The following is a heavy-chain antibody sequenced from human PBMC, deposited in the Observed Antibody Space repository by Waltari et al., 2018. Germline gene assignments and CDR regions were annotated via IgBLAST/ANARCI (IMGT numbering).Heavy chain of an antibody. J-gene: IGHJ5*02. V-gene: IGHV1-2*02. CDR1: GYTFTGYY. Sequence: QVQLVQSGAEVKKPGASVKVSCKASGYTFTGYYMHWVRQAPGQGLEWMGWINPNSGGTNYAQTFQGMFTMTRDTSISTAYMELGRLRSDDTAVYYCASIGYKRWFDPWGQGTLVTVSS. CDR2: INPNSGGT. D-gene: IGHD3-10*01. CDR3: ASIGYKRWFDP.